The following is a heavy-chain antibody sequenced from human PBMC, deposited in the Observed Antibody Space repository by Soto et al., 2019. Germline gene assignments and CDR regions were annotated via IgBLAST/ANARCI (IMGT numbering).Heavy chain of an antibody. Sequence: QVQLVQSGPEVKKPGASVKVSCKASGYTFTSFGVSWLRQAPGQGPEWMGWISGYNGKTKYTQKVQGRVTLTTDTSTATAYMELRSLRSDDAAVYFCARSKMIDDFGLGSFDYWGQGTVVTVSS. CDR1: GYTFTSFG. V-gene: IGHV1-18*04. J-gene: IGHJ4*02. CDR3: ARSKMIDDFGLGSFDY. D-gene: IGHD3-10*01. CDR2: ISGYNGKT.